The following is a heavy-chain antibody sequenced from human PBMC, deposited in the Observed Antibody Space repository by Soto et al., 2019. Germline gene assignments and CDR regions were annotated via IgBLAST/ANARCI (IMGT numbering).Heavy chain of an antibody. D-gene: IGHD6-13*01. V-gene: IGHV3-74*01. CDR1: GFTFSSYW. CDR2: INSDGSST. J-gene: IGHJ4*02. Sequence: GGSLRPSCAASGFTFSSYWRHWVRQAPGKGLVWVSRINSDGSSTSYADSVKGRFTISRDNAKNTLYLQMNSLRAEDTAVYYCARDGYSSSWYREYYFDYWGQGTLVTVSS. CDR3: ARDGYSSSWYREYYFDY.